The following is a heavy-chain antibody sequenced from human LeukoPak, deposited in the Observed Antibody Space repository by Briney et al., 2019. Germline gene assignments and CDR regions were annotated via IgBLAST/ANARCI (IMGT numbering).Heavy chain of an antibody. CDR2: SYYNGGT. CDR3: ASQERLPTTLNWFDP. V-gene: IGHV4-39*01. Sequence: PADTLSLTCSVSGGSTSSISDYGGWIPRPLGKGLELIVRSYYNGGTYYTPSLTSRVTLSVDTSKNPFSLKLRYVTAAATAVYYCASQERLPTTLNWFDPWGQGTLVTVSS. D-gene: IGHD4-11*01. CDR1: GGSTSSISDY. J-gene: IGHJ5*02.